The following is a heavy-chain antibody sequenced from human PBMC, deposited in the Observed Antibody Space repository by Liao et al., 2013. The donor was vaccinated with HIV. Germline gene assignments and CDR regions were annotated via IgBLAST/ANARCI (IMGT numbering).Heavy chain of an antibody. CDR1: GGSISSYY. CDR3: ARGVPPDS. V-gene: IGHV4-4*07. D-gene: IGHD6-6*01. CDR2: ISASGST. Sequence: QGQLQESGPGLVKPSETLSLTCTVYGGSISSYYLNWIRQPAGKGLEWIGRISASGSTYYNPSLRSRVSMSVDTTRNQFSLRLNSVTAADTAVYYCARGVPPDSWGQGTLVTVSS. J-gene: IGHJ4*02.